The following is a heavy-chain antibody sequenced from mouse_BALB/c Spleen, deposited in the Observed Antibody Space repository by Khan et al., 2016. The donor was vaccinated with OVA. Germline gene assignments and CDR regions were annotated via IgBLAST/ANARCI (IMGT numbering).Heavy chain of an antibody. CDR1: GYTLTSYY. D-gene: IGHD1-1*01. J-gene: IGHJ2*01. Sequence: QVQLQQSGPELVRPGASVKMSCKASGYTLTSYYIHWVKQRPGQGLEWIGWIYPVAGSSKYNEKFKGKSTLTADKSSSTAYMLFSSLTSEDSASYFCARGYYGYLDYWGQGTTLTVSS. CDR2: IYPVAGSS. V-gene: IGHV1S56*01. CDR3: ARGYYGYLDY.